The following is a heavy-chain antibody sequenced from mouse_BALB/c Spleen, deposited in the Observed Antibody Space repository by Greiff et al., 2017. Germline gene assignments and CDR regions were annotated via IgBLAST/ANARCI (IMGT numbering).Heavy chain of an antibody. D-gene: IGHD2-3*01. J-gene: IGHJ3*01. CDR1: GYSITSGYY. Sequence: ESGPGLVKPSQSLSLTCSVTGYSITSGYYWNWIRQFPGNKLEWMGYISYDGSNNYNPSLKNRISITRDTSKNQFFLKLNSVTTEDTATYYCASPYDGYYVHFAYWGQGTLVTVSA. V-gene: IGHV3-6*02. CDR3: ASPYDGYYVHFAY. CDR2: ISYDGSN.